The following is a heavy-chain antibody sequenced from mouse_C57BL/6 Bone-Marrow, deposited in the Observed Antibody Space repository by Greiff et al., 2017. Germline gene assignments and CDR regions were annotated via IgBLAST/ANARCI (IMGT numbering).Heavy chain of an antibody. Sequence: QVHVKQPGAELVKPGASVKVSCKASGYTFTSYWMHWVKQRPGQGLEWIGRIHPSDSDTNYNQKFKGKATLTVDKSYSPAYIQLSSLTSDYSAVYDCSISWVPFAYWGQGTLVTVSA. D-gene: IGHD2-14*01. V-gene: IGHV1-74*01. CDR2: IHPSDSDT. J-gene: IGHJ3*01. CDR1: GYTFTSYW. CDR3: SISWVPFAY.